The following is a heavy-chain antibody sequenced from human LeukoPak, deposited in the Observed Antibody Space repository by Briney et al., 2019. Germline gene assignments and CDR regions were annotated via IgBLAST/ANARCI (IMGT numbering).Heavy chain of an antibody. D-gene: IGHD6-6*01. V-gene: IGHV1-69*01. CDR1: GGTFSSYT. CDR2: IIPIFGTA. Sequence: GASVKVSCKASGGTFSSYTISWVRQAPGQGLEWMGGIIPIFGTANYAQKFQGRVTITADESTCTAYMELSSLRSEDTAVYYCARGRYSSSINSMDVWGQGTTVTVSS. J-gene: IGHJ6*02. CDR3: ARGRYSSSINSMDV.